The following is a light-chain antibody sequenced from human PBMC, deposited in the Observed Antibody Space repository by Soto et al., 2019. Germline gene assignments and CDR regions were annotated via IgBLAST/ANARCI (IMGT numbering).Light chain of an antibody. CDR2: AAS. V-gene: IGKV3-15*01. CDR3: RQYNNWPRT. Sequence: EIVMTQSPATLAVSPGERATLSCRASQSVSNKLAWYQQKPGQAPRLLIYAASARATGLPARFSGSGSGTEFTLTISSLQSEDFAVYYCRQYNNWPRTFGQGTKLEIK. CDR1: QSVSNK. J-gene: IGKJ2*01.